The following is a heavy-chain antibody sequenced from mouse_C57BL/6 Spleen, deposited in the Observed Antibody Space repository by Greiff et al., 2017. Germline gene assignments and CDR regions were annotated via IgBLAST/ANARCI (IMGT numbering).Heavy chain of an antibody. CDR3: TTGAWFAY. J-gene: IGHJ3*01. Sequence: VQLQQSGAELVRPGASVKLSCTASGFNIKDDYMHWVKQRPEQGLEWIGWIDPENGDTEYASKFQGKATITADTSSNTAYLQLSSLTSEDTAVYYCTTGAWFAYWGQGTLGTVSA. CDR2: IDPENGDT. CDR1: GFNIKDDY. V-gene: IGHV14-4*01.